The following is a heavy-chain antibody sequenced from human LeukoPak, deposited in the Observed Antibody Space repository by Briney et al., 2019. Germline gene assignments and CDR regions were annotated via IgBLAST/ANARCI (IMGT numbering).Heavy chain of an antibody. J-gene: IGHJ5*02. CDR1: GYTFSSYD. Sequence: ASVKVSCKASGYTFSSYDINWVRQATGQGLEWMGWMNPNSGNTGYAQKFQGRVTMTRNTSISTAYMELSSLRSEDTAVYYCARDFWSVAGAGPGFDPWGQGTLVTVSS. CDR2: MNPNSGNT. CDR3: ARDFWSVAGAGPGFDP. D-gene: IGHD6-13*01. V-gene: IGHV1-8*01.